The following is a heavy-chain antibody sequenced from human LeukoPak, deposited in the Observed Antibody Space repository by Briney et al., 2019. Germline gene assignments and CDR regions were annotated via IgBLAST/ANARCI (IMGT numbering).Heavy chain of an antibody. J-gene: IGHJ4*02. V-gene: IGHV1-46*01. CDR3: ARVGPTNCSGGPCREHTSMSIQDY. D-gene: IGHD2-15*01. CDR2: INSSGGGT. CDR1: GYTFSSYY. Sequence: GASVKVSCTASGYTFSSYYIHWVRQAPGQGLEWMGIINSSGGGTDYAQKFQGRVTMTRDTSTSTVYMELSSLRSEDTAVYYCARVGPTNCSGGPCREHTSMSIQDYWGQGTLVTVSS.